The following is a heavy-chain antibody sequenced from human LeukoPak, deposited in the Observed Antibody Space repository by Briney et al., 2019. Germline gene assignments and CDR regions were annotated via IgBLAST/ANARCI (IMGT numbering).Heavy chain of an antibody. J-gene: IGHJ4*02. CDR3: ARRPARLRGVIIAFDY. Sequence: SETLSLTCTVSGGSISSSSYYWGWIRQPPGKGLEWIGSIYYSGSTYYNPSLKSRVTISVATSKNQFSLKLSSVTAADTAVYYCARRPARLRGVIIAFDYWGQGTLVTVSS. CDR2: IYYSGST. CDR1: GGSISSSSYY. V-gene: IGHV4-39*01. D-gene: IGHD3-10*01.